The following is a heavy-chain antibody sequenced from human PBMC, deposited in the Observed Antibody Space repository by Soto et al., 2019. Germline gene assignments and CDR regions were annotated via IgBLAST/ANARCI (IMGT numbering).Heavy chain of an antibody. Sequence: QVQLVQSGAEVKKPGSSAKVSCKASGGTFSSYTISWVRQAPGQGLEWMGRIIPILGIANYAQKFQGRVTITADKSTSTAYMELSSLRSEDTAVYYCARAHCSGGSCYSNAFDIWGQGTMVTVSS. CDR2: IIPILGIA. CDR3: ARAHCSGGSCYSNAFDI. CDR1: GGTFSSYT. D-gene: IGHD2-15*01. V-gene: IGHV1-69*02. J-gene: IGHJ3*02.